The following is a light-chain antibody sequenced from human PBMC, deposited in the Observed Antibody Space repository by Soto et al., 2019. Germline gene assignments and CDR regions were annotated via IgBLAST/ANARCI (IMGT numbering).Light chain of an antibody. J-gene: IGLJ1*01. CDR3: VSFTTTSPHG. Sequence: QPALTQPASLSGSPGQSITISCTGTSSGIGAYDYVSWFQQHPGKAPKLMISEVNNRPSGVSNRFSGSKSGNTAYLTISGLQVEDEAEYFCVSFTTTSPHGFGTGTKVTVL. CDR1: SSGIGAYDY. V-gene: IGLV2-14*01. CDR2: EVN.